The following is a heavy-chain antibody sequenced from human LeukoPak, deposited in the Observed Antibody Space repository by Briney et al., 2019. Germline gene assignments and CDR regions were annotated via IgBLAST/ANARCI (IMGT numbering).Heavy chain of an antibody. D-gene: IGHD5-18*01. Sequence: GGSLRLSCAASGFTFSNYWMHWVRKAPGKGLEWVSSISSSSSYIYYSDSLKGRFTISRDNAKNSLYLQMNSLRAEDTAVYYCAREGYSYGFNWYFDLWGRGTLVTVSS. CDR2: ISSSSSYI. CDR3: AREGYSYGFNWYFDL. V-gene: IGHV3-21*01. J-gene: IGHJ2*01. CDR1: GFTFSNYW.